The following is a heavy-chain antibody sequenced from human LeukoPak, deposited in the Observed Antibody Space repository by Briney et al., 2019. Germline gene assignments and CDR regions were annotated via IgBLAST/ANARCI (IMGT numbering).Heavy chain of an antibody. Sequence: ASVQFSYQAAGYTFTSYYMHWVRQAAGQGVEWRGIINPSGGSTSYAQKSQGRVTMTRATSTTTVYMELSSLRSEDTAVYYCARALVGYSYGYVYYFDYWGQGTLVTVSS. CDR2: INPSGGST. D-gene: IGHD5-18*01. V-gene: IGHV1-46*01. CDR1: GYTFTSYY. CDR3: ARALVGYSYGYVYYFDY. J-gene: IGHJ4*02.